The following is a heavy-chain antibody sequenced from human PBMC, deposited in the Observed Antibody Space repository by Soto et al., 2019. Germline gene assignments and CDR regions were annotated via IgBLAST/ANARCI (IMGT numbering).Heavy chain of an antibody. CDR2: MNTNSDDT. V-gene: IGHV1-8*01. CDR3: AREWSADGHFYGMDV. D-gene: IGHD6-13*01. CDR1: GYTFTSYD. J-gene: IGHJ6*02. Sequence: ASVKVSCKTSGYTFTSYDINWVRQAPGQGLEWVGWMNTNSDDTRSAQKFRGRLTLTRDKSMRAVYKKLSNLRPDDTAVDYCAREWSADGHFYGMDVWGQGTTVTVSS.